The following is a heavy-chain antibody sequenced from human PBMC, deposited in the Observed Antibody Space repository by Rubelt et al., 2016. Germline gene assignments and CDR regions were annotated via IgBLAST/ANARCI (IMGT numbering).Heavy chain of an antibody. Sequence: GLVKPSETLSLTCTVSGYSISTYYWGWIRQPPGQGLEWIGYIYYSGSTNYNPSLKSRVTISVDTSKNHFSLRLISVTAADTAVYYCAIGYGSGTYWFDYWGQGTLVTVSS. J-gene: IGHJ4*02. CDR1: GYSISTYY. D-gene: IGHD3-10*01. V-gene: IGHV4-59*12. CDR2: IYYSGST. CDR3: AIGYGSGTYWFDY.